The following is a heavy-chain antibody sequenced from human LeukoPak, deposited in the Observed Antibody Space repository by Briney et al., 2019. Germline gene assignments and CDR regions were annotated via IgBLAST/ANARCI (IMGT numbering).Heavy chain of an antibody. Sequence: ASVKVSCKASGYAFTGYYMHWVRQAPGQGLEWMGWINPNSGGTNYAQKFQGRVTMTRDTSISTAYMELSRLRSDDTAVYYCARGGDGGILGGDYWGQGTLVTVSS. CDR3: ARGGDGGILGGDY. CDR1: GYAFTGYY. J-gene: IGHJ4*02. D-gene: IGHD4-23*01. V-gene: IGHV1-2*02. CDR2: INPNSGGT.